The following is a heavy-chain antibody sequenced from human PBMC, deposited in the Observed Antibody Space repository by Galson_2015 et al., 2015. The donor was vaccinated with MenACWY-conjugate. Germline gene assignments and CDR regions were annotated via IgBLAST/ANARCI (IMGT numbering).Heavy chain of an antibody. V-gene: IGHV3-23*01. CDR1: GFTFSNYA. CDR2: ISVSGDGT. Sequence: SLRLSCAASGFTFSNYAMNWVRQAPGKGLEWVSGISVSGDGTYHAGSVKGRFTISRDNSKNTLYLQMNSLRGEDTALYYCARQTPIAAAGYARGLDIWGQGTMVTVSS. D-gene: IGHD6-13*01. CDR3: ARQTPIAAAGYARGLDI. J-gene: IGHJ3*02.